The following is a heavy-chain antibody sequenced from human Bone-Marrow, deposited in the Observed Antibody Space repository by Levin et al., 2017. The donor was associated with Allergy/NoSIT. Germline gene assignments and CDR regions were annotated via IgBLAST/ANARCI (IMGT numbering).Heavy chain of an antibody. Sequence: NPGGSLRLSCAASGFNFSTYNMNWVRQAPGKALEWVSSINSGSTDIYYADSLKGRFTISRDNAEHPLYLQMNGLRAGDTAVYYCARDRTYGILRNYGMDVWGQGTTVTVSS. CDR1: GFNFSTYN. D-gene: IGHD3-9*01. J-gene: IGHJ6*02. V-gene: IGHV3-21*01. CDR3: ARDRTYGILRNYGMDV. CDR2: INSGSTDI.